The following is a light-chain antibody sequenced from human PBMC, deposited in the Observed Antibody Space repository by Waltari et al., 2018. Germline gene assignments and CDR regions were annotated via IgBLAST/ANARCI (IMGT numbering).Light chain of an antibody. CDR3: SSYTTVSSVI. CDR2: DVS. CDR1: SSDVGGYKY. V-gene: IGLV2-14*03. Sequence: QSALTQPASVSGSPGQSITISCTETSSDVGGYKYVSWYQQHPGKAPKLIIFDVSNRPSGVSNRFSGSNAGTPASLTVSGLQADDEADYYCSSYTTVSSVIFGGGTRLTVL. J-gene: IGLJ2*01.